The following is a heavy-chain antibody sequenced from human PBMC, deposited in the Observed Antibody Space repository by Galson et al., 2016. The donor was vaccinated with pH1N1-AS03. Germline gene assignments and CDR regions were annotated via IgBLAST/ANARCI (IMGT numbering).Heavy chain of an antibody. Sequence: SLRLSCAASGFTFSSYTVKWVRQAPGRGLEWVALISYDGTKKSYADSVRGRFTISRDTSKNTLYLQMNSLRVEDTAVYYCTRGSGSGWYGSYYDYRGQGTLVPVSS. CDR2: ISYDGTKK. V-gene: IGHV3-30-3*01. CDR1: GFTFSSYT. CDR3: TRGSGSGWYGSYYDY. D-gene: IGHD6-19*01. J-gene: IGHJ4*02.